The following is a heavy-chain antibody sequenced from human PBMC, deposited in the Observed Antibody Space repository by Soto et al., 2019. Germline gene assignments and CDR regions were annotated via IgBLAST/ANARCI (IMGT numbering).Heavy chain of an antibody. D-gene: IGHD3-16*01. J-gene: IGHJ3*01. V-gene: IGHV4-31*03. CDR2: IHYTEST. CDR1: GGSISSGGYY. Sequence: QVQLQQSGPGLVKPSQTLSLTCTVSGGSISSGGYYWTWIRQHPGKGLEWIGYIHYTESTYYNPSLKSRVIVSLDTSKNQFSLRLGYVTAADTAVYYCTRGAWGYAFDVWGQGTMVTVSS. CDR3: TRGAWGYAFDV.